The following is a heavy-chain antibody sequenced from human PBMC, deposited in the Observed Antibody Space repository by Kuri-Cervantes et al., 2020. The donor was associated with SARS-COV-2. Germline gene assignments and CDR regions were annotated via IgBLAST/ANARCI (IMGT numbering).Heavy chain of an antibody. Sequence: ASVKVSCKASGYTFNNYAMHWVRQAPGDRLEWMGWINADNGNSKYSERFQGRVTITRDTSASTVYMELSSLRSEDTAVYYCARGKRMVRYSTTLLGHDSYYYYMDVWGKGTTVTVSS. V-gene: IGHV1-3*01. CDR1: GYTFNNYA. J-gene: IGHJ6*03. CDR3: ARGKRMVRYSTTLLGHDSYYYYMDV. D-gene: IGHD3-10*01. CDR2: INADNGNS.